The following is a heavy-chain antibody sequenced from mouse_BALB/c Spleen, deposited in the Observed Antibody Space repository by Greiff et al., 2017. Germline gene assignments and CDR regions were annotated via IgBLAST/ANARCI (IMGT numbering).Heavy chain of an antibody. D-gene: IGHD1-3*01. J-gene: IGHJ3*01. CDR2: IDPFNGGT. V-gene: IGHV1-28*01. Sequence: EVQLQQSGPELMKPGASVKISCKASGYSFTRYSMHWVKQSHGKSLEWIGYIDPFNGGTSYNQKFKGKATLTVDKSSSTAYMHLSRLTSEESAVYYWARPESGAWLAYWGQGTLVTVSA. CDR3: ARPESGAWLAY. CDR1: GYSFTRYS.